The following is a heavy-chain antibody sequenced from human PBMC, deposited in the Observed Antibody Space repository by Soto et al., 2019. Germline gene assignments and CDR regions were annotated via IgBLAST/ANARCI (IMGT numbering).Heavy chain of an antibody. CDR1: GGSLSSGAYY. CDR3: ARTSLMIFGSSNDHYGMGF. D-gene: IGHD3-3*01. Sequence: SETLSVTCTVSGGSLSSGAYYWTWIRQPPGKGLEWIGYISYSGSTHYSPSLKSRVSITVDTSKNQFSLNLASVSAEDTAVYYCARTSLMIFGSSNDHYGMGFWGLGTTVIGSS. J-gene: IGHJ6*02. CDR2: ISYSGST. V-gene: IGHV4-30-4*01.